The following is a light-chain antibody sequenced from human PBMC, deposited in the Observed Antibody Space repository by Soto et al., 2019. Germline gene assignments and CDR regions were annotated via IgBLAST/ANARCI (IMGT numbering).Light chain of an antibody. V-gene: IGKV3-20*01. CDR2: GVS. Sequence: EIVLTQSPGTVSLSPGERATLSCRASQSVTSSYLAWYQQKPGQAPRLLIYGVSSRATGIPDRFSGGGAGTDFTLTISRLEPEDFAVYYCQQYGDSPLTFGGGTKVDIK. CDR3: QQYGDSPLT. J-gene: IGKJ4*01. CDR1: QSVTSSY.